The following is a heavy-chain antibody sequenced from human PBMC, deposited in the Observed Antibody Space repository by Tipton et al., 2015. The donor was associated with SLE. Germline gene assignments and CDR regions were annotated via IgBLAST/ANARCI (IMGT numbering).Heavy chain of an antibody. CDR2: INHRGST. J-gene: IGHJ4*02. CDR1: GGSFSGYY. Sequence: TLSLTCAVYGGSFSGYYWRWIRQPPGKGLEWIGEINHRGSTNYKPSLKSLVTISVDTSKNPFSLKMSSVTAADTAVYYCARDTGEGFDYWGQGTLVTVSS. D-gene: IGHD5-18*01. CDR3: ARDTGEGFDY. V-gene: IGHV4-34*01.